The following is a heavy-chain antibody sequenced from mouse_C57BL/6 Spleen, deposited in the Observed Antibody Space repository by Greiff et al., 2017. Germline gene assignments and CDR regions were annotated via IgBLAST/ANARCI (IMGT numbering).Heavy chain of an antibody. CDR3: ARIGLLLRSDYFDY. Sequence: QVQLQQSGAELARPGASVKLSCKASGYTFTSSGISWVKQRTGQGLEWIGEIYPRSGNTYYNEKFKGKATLTADKSSSTAYMELRSLTSEDSAVYFCARIGLLLRSDYFDYWGQGTTLTGSS. V-gene: IGHV1-81*01. J-gene: IGHJ2*01. CDR1: GYTFTSSG. CDR2: IYPRSGNT. D-gene: IGHD1-1*01.